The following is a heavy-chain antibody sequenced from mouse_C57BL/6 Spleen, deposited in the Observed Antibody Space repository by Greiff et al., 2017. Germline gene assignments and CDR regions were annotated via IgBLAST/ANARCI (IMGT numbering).Heavy chain of an antibody. CDR2: IHPNSGST. Sequence: QVQLKQPGAELVKPGASVKLSCKASGYTFTSSWMHWVKQRPGQGLEWIGMIHPNSGSTNYNEKFKSKATLTVDKSSSTAYMQLSSLTSEDSAVYYCARGNWYYFDYWGQGTTLTVSS. CDR3: ARGNWYYFDY. V-gene: IGHV1-64*01. D-gene: IGHD2-1*01. CDR1: GYTFTSSW. J-gene: IGHJ2*01.